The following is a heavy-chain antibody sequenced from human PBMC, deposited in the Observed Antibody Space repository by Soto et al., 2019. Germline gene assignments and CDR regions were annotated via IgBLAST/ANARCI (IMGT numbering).Heavy chain of an antibody. Sequence: GSSVKVSCKASGYTFTGYYMHWVRQAPGQGLEWMGWINPNSGGTNYAQKFQGWVTMTRDTSISTAYMELSRLRSDDTAVYYCARTPKTGTTNNDAFDIWGQGTMVTV. CDR2: INPNSGGT. CDR3: ARTPKTGTTNNDAFDI. CDR1: GYTFTGYY. D-gene: IGHD1-7*01. J-gene: IGHJ3*02. V-gene: IGHV1-2*04.